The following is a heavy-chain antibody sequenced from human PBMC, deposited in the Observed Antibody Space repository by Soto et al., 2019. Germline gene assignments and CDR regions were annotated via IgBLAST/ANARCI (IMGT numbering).Heavy chain of an antibody. CDR3: AAGGGLPRYY. J-gene: IGHJ4*02. D-gene: IGHD5-12*01. CDR2: IYHSGST. CDR1: GGSISSGGYS. V-gene: IGHV4-30-2*01. Sequence: QLQLQESGSGLVKPSQTLSLTCAVSGGSISSGGYSWSWIRQPPGKGLEWIGYIYHSGSTYYNPSRKSRVTISVDRPTNQFALKLSSVTAADTAVYYCAAGGGLPRYYWGQGTLVTVSS.